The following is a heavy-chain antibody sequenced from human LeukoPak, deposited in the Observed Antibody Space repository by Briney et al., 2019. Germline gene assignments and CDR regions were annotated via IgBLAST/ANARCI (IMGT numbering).Heavy chain of an antibody. CDR3: ARELAHGGGSSDYFDY. Sequence: SETLSLTCTVSGGSISSGDYYWRWIRQPPGKGLEWIGYIYYSGSTYYNPSLKSRVTISVDTSKNQFSLKLSSVTAADTAVYYCARELAHGGGSSDYFDYWGQGTLVTVSS. CDR1: GGSISSGDYY. CDR2: IYYSGST. D-gene: IGHD2-15*01. J-gene: IGHJ4*02. V-gene: IGHV4-30-4*01.